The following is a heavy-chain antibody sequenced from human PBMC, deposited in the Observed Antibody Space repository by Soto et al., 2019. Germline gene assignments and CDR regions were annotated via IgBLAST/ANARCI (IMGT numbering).Heavy chain of an antibody. CDR2: INHSGST. CDR3: ARGDDSSRRNWFDP. Sequence: QVQLQQWGAGLLKPSETLSLTCAVYGGSFSGYYWSWIRQPPGKGLEWMGEINHSGSTNYNPYLKSRVTISVDTAKNQFSLKLSSVTAAGTAVYYWARGDDSSRRNWFDPWGQGTLVTVSS. CDR1: GGSFSGYY. J-gene: IGHJ5*02. D-gene: IGHD6-13*01. V-gene: IGHV4-34*01.